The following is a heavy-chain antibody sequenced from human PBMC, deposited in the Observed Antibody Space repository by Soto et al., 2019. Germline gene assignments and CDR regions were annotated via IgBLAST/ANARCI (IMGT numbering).Heavy chain of an antibody. CDR1: GGSISSYY. D-gene: IGHD3-22*01. CDR2: IYYNGNT. Sequence: ASETLSLTCTVSGGSISSYYWSWIRQPPGKGLEWIGYIYYNGNTNYNPSLKSRVTISVDTSKNQFSLKLSSVTAADTAVYYCARLDSSGSYFFDYWGQGTLVTVSS. J-gene: IGHJ4*02. CDR3: ARLDSSGSYFFDY. V-gene: IGHV4-59*08.